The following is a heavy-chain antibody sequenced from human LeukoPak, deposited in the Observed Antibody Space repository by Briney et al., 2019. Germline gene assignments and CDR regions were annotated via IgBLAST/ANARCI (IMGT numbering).Heavy chain of an antibody. Sequence: PSETLSLTCTVSGGSISSGSFYWSWVRQPAGKGLELIGRIYTSGSTNYNPSLKGRVTISVDTSKNHFSLRLSSVTAADTAVYYCARGPYSDFWSGYPYFDYWGQGTLVTVSS. J-gene: IGHJ4*02. D-gene: IGHD3-3*01. V-gene: IGHV4-61*02. CDR2: IYTSGST. CDR3: ARGPYSDFWSGYPYFDY. CDR1: GGSISSGSFY.